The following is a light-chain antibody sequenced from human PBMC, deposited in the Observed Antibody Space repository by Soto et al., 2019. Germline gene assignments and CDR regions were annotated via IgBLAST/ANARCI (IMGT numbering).Light chain of an antibody. Sequence: EIVLTQSPRPLSLSPGESATLSFRASQSLNTDLAWYQQKPGQAPRLLLYGASTRATGTPTRFSGSGSGTEFTLTISSLQPEDFATYSCQQSNSITWTFGQGTKV. CDR3: QQSNSITWT. J-gene: IGKJ1*01. V-gene: IGKV3-15*01. CDR2: GAS. CDR1: QSLNTD.